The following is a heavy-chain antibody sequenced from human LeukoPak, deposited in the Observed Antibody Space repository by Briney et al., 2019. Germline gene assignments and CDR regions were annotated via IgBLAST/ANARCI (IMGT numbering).Heavy chain of an antibody. J-gene: IGHJ4*02. CDR1: GFTFDDYG. CDR3: AKDQPGYDSSGYYYY. V-gene: IGHV3-20*04. CDR2: INWNGGST. Sequence: GGSLRLSCAASGFTFDDYGMSWVRQAPGKGLEWVSGINWNGGSTGYADSVKGRFTISRDNSKNTLYLQMNSLRAEDTAVYYCAKDQPGYDSSGYYYYWGQGTLVTVSS. D-gene: IGHD3-22*01.